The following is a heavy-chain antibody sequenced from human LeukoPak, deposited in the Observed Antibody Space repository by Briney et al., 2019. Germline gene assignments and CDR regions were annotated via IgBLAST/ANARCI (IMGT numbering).Heavy chain of an antibody. CDR2: ISSSGSTI. V-gene: IGHV3-48*03. D-gene: IGHD1-7*01. Sequence: PGGSLRLSCAASGFTFSSYEMNWVRQAPGKGLEWVSHISSSGSTIYYADSVKGRFTISRDNAKNSLYLQMNSLRAEDTAVYYCARGEYNWNYIGGYYYYMDVWGKGTTVTVSS. J-gene: IGHJ6*03. CDR1: GFTFSSYE. CDR3: ARGEYNWNYIGGYYYYMDV.